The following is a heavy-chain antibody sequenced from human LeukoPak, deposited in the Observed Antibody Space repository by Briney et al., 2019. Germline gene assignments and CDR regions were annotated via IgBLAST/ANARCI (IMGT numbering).Heavy chain of an antibody. CDR3: ARRSYGDYVFDY. Sequence: ESLMISCKGSGYSFTSYWIAWERQMPGKGLEWKGIIYPGDSDTRYSPSFQGQVTVSADKSISTAYLQWSSLKASDSAMYYCARRSYGDYVFDYWGQGTLVTVSS. D-gene: IGHD4-17*01. CDR1: GYSFTSYW. V-gene: IGHV5-51*01. J-gene: IGHJ4*02. CDR2: IYPGDSDT.